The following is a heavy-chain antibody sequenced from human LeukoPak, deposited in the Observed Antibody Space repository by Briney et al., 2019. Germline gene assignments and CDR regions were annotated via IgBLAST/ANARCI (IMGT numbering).Heavy chain of an antibody. CDR2: IRYDGNNK. CDR3: AKDIATMRWLRPDPPFDH. Sequence: PGGSLRLSCAASGFTFSSFVTHWVRQAPGKGLDWVTFIRYDGNNKYYADSVKGRFTISRDNSKNTLYLEMNSLRAEDTAVYYCAKDIATMRWLRPDPPFDHCGQGTLVTVSS. J-gene: IGHJ4*02. D-gene: IGHD5-12*01. CDR1: GFTFSSFV. V-gene: IGHV3-30*02.